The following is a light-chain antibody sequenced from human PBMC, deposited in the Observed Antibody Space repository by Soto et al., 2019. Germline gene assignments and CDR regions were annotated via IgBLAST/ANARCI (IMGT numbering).Light chain of an antibody. CDR1: QSISSW. J-gene: IGKJ1*01. CDR2: KAS. V-gene: IGKV1-5*03. Sequence: DIQMTQSPSTLSASVGDRVTITCRASQSISSWLAWYQQKPGKAPKVLIYKASTLESGVPSRFSGSGSGTEFTLTISSLQPDDFANYYCQQYNSYLTFGQGTKVEIK. CDR3: QQYNSYLT.